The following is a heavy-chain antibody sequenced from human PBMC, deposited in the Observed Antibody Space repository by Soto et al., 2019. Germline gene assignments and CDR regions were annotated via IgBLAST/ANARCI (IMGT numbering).Heavy chain of an antibody. Sequence: QVQLQESGPGLVKPSETLSLTCAVSGDSISSYYCMWIRQPPGKGLESIGYLYYGRSANYNPSLEGRVRLSVDTSTNQGSLTLSAMTAADTAVYYCALRSMAVVPEYWGQGTLVTVSS. CDR3: ALRSMAVVPEY. D-gene: IGHD3-22*01. CDR2: LYYGRSA. CDR1: GDSISSYY. V-gene: IGHV4-59*01. J-gene: IGHJ4*02.